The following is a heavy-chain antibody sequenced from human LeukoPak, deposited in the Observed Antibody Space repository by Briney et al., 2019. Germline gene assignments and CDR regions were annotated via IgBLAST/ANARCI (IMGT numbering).Heavy chain of an antibody. Sequence: PSETLSLTCTVSGGSISSGGYYWSWIRQHPGKGLEWIGYIYYSGSTYYNPSLKSRAIISVDTSKNQFSLNLSSVTAADTAVYYCARHQYSTPEFVYWGQGTLVTVSS. V-gene: IGHV4-31*03. D-gene: IGHD2-15*01. CDR3: ARHQYSTPEFVY. CDR2: IYYSGST. J-gene: IGHJ4*02. CDR1: GGSISSGGYY.